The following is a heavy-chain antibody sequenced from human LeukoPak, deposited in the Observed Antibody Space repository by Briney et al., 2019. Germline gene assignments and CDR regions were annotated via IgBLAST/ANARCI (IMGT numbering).Heavy chain of an antibody. CDR3: AREDENGWRRFDY. V-gene: IGHV1-2*02. CDR1: GDAFSGYF. CDR2: INANSGVT. D-gene: IGHD6-19*01. Sequence: ASVKVSCKASGDAFSGYFIHWVRQAPGQGLEWMGNINANSGVTNYAQKFQGRVTMTRDTSISTAYMELNNLRSDDTAVYFCAREDENGWRRFDYWGQGTLVTVSS. J-gene: IGHJ4*02.